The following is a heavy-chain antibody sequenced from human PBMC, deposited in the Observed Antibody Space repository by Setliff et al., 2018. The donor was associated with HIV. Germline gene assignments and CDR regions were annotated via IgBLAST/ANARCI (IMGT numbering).Heavy chain of an antibody. CDR1: GGSVSSSSYF. D-gene: IGHD3-22*01. V-gene: IGHV4-39*02. CDR3: ARTPGTHYYDRSANFHYFDY. J-gene: IGHJ4*02. Sequence: SETLSLTCTVSGGSVSSSSYFWGWIRQPPGTGLEWIGNIYYSGTTFYNPSLKSRVSISVDTSTDHFSLKLSSVTAADTAVYYCARTPGTHYYDRSANFHYFDYWGQGILVTVSS. CDR2: IYYSGTT.